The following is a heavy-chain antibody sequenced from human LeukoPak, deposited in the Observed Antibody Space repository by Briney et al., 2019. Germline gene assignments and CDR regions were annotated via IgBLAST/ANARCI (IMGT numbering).Heavy chain of an antibody. J-gene: IGHJ5*02. CDR3: ARGSAPIWSGELEWFDP. CDR1: GGSLSSYY. Sequence: SETLSLTCTVSGGSLSSYYWSWIRQSPEKGLEWIGHIYYSGDTNYNPSLKSRVTISVDTSKNQFSLRLNSVTAADTAVYYCARGSAPIWSGELEWFDPWGQGNLVTVSS. CDR2: IYYSGDT. V-gene: IGHV4-59*12. D-gene: IGHD3-10*01.